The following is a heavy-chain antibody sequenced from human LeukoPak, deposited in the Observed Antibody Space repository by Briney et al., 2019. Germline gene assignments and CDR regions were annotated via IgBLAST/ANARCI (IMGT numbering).Heavy chain of an antibody. J-gene: IGHJ3*02. Sequence: TLSLTCTVSGDSISSGDYYWSWIRQPAGKGLEWIGRISGSGSTNYNPSLKSRVTISVDTSKNQFSLKLSSVTAADTAVYFCARGPYSYDSSGAFDIWGQGTMVTVSS. D-gene: IGHD3-22*01. CDR3: ARGPYSYDSSGAFDI. CDR2: ISGSGST. V-gene: IGHV4-61*02. CDR1: GDSISSGDYY.